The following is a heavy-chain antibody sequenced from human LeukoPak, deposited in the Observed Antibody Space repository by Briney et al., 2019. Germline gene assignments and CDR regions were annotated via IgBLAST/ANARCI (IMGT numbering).Heavy chain of an antibody. Sequence: SENLSLTCSVSGDSLSPYFWNWLRQPPGKGLEWIGYTDYSGSTNYNPSLRSRITISVDTSKSQFSLKLSSVTAADTAVYYCVSALSSSWSIFDYWGQGTLVTVSS. J-gene: IGHJ4*02. V-gene: IGHV4-59*01. D-gene: IGHD6-13*01. CDR1: GDSLSPYF. CDR2: TDYSGST. CDR3: VSALSSSWSIFDY.